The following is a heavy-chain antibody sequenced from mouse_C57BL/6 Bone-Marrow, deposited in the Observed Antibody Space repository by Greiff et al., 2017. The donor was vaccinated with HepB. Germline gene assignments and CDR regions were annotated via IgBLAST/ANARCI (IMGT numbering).Heavy chain of an antibody. V-gene: IGHV6-3*01. CDR2: IRLKSDNYAT. J-gene: IGHJ3*01. Sequence: EVKVVESGGGLVQPGGSMKLSCVASGFTFSNYWMNWVRQSPEKGLEWVAQIRLKSDNYATHYAESVKGRFTISRDDSKSSVYLQMNNLRAEDTGIYYCTAEGAWFAYWGQGTLVTVSA. CDR1: GFTFSNYW. CDR3: TAEGAWFAY.